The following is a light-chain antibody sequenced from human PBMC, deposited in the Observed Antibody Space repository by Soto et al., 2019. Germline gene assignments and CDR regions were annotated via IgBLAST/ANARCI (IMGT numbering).Light chain of an antibody. CDR3: QQYGGSPRIT. CDR2: GAS. V-gene: IGKV3-20*01. Sequence: EIVLTQSPVTLCLSPGERATLSCRASERLSSVYLAWYQQRPGQPPRLLIYGASNRATGIPDRFSGSGSGTDFTLIINRLEPEDVAIYYCQQYGGSPRITFGQGTRLEIK. J-gene: IGKJ5*01. CDR1: ERLSSVY.